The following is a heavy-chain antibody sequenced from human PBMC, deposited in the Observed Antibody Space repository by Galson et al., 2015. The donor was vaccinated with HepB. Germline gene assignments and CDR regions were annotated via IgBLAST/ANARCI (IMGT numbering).Heavy chain of an antibody. CDR1: GFGFDTHA. Sequence: SLRLSCAASGFGFDTHAMSWVRQAPGKGLEWISGISGNGDSTFYADSVKGRFTVSRDNSNNMLYLQMNSLRAEDAGLYFCSKGYGLFDSWGQGSLVTVSS. V-gene: IGHV3-23*01. J-gene: IGHJ5*01. D-gene: IGHD5-18*01. CDR3: SKGYGLFDS. CDR2: ISGNGDST.